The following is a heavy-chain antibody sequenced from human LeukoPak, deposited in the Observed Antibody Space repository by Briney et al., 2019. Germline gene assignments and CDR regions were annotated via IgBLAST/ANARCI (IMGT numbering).Heavy chain of an antibody. J-gene: IGHJ6*03. Sequence: GESLQISCKGSGSSFTSYWIGWVRLMPGKGLEWLGIIYPVDSDTRYSPSFQGQVTISADKSISTAYLQWNSLKASDTAMYYCARRYGPLHMDVWGKGTTVTVSS. CDR3: ARRYGPLHMDV. D-gene: IGHD3-10*01. CDR2: IYPVDSDT. V-gene: IGHV5-51*01. CDR1: GSSFTSYW.